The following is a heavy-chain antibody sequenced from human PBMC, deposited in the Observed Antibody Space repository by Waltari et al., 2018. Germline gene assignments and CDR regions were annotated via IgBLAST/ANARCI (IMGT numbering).Heavy chain of an antibody. D-gene: IGHD2-2*01. J-gene: IGHJ6*02. CDR3: ARENGICSSTSCYPNRYGMDV. CDR1: GYTFTGYY. Sequence: QVQLVQSGAEVKKPGASVKVSCKASGYTFTGYYMHWVRQAPGQGLEWMGWINPNSGGTNYAQKFQGRVTMTRDTSISTAYMELSRLRSDDTAVYYCARENGICSSTSCYPNRYGMDVWGQGTTVTVSS. CDR2: INPNSGGT. V-gene: IGHV1-2*02.